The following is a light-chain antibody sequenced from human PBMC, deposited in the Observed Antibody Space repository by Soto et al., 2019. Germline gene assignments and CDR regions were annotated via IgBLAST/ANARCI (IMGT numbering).Light chain of an antibody. CDR3: QQYNNWPRPIT. V-gene: IGKV3-15*01. CDR1: QSVSSN. J-gene: IGKJ5*01. CDR2: GAS. Sequence: EIVMTQSPATLSVSPGERATLSCRASQSVSSNLAWYQQKPGQAPRLLNYGASTRATGIPARFSGSGSGTEFTLTISSLQSEDFAVYYCQQYNNWPRPITFGQGTRLEIK.